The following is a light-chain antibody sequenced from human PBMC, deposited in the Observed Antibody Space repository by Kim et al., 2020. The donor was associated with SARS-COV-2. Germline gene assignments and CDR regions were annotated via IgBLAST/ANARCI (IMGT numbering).Light chain of an antibody. CDR3: QEYNFYYT. CDR1: QCLSNY. V-gene: IGKV3-15*01. J-gene: IGKJ2*01. Sequence: LSVSHGQPLPLARWACQCLSNYVAWYQQTPGQAPRLRMYHASTWATGNPPRFSGGGSGTEFTLTISSLQSEDFAVYYCQEYNFYYTFGQGTKLEI. CDR2: HAS.